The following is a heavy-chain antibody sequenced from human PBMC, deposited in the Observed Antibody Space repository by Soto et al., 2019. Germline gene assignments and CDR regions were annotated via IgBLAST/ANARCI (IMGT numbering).Heavy chain of an antibody. CDR2: IKSKTHGGTT. V-gene: IGHV3-15*01. CDR1: GYTFSDAW. CDR3: TNQWLDWYNWFDP. D-gene: IGHD6-19*01. Sequence: PGGSLRLSCAASGYTFSDAWMSWVRQAPGKGLEWVGRIKSKTHGGTTDYAAPVKGRFTISRDDSKNTVYLQMNSLKTEDTAVYYCTNQWLDWYNWFDPWGQGTLVTVSS. J-gene: IGHJ5*02.